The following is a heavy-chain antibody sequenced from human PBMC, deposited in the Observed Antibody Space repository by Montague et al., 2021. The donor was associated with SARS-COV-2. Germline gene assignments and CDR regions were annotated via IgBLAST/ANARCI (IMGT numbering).Heavy chain of an antibody. J-gene: IGHJ4*02. V-gene: IGHV4-39*01. Sequence: SETLSLTCTVSCGSVSRIRSHWGWIRQPPGKGLEYIGSFYYAGGTQYNPSLKSRVTISVDTSNDQFSLKMNSVTAADTAVYFCARLYGSSFDYWGQGTLVTVSS. CDR2: FYYAGGT. CDR1: CGSVSRIRSH. D-gene: IGHD4-17*01. CDR3: ARLYGSSFDY.